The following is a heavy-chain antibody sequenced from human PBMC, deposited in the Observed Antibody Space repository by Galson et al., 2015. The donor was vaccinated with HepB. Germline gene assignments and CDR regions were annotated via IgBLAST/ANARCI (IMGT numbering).Heavy chain of an antibody. V-gene: IGHV3-33*01. CDR3: ARLSPAGAYFDL. CDR2: R. Sequence: SLRLSCAASGFTFSRYVIHWVRQPPGKGLECVAVRDSVKGRFTTSRDNSKNTLYLQISGLRGEDTATYYCARLSPAGAYFDLWGQGTLLTVSS. J-gene: IGHJ4*02. D-gene: IGHD3-16*02. CDR1: GFTFSRYV.